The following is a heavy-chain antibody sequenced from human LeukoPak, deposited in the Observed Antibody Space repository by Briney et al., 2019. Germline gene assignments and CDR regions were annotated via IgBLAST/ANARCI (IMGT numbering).Heavy chain of an antibody. Sequence: GGSLRLSCAASGFTFSSYSMNWVRQAPGKGLEWVSSISSSSYIYYADSVKGRFTISRHNSKNTLYLQMNSLRAEDTAVYYCARVIAARSFDPWGQGTLVTVSS. CDR3: ARVIAARSFDP. D-gene: IGHD6-6*01. V-gene: IGHV3-21*04. CDR2: ISSSSYI. CDR1: GFTFSSYS. J-gene: IGHJ5*02.